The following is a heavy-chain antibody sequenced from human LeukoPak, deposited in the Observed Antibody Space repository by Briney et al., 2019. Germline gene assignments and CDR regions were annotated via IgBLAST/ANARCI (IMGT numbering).Heavy chain of an antibody. D-gene: IGHD3-16*02. Sequence: ASVKVSCKASGGTFSSYAISWVRQAPGQGLEWMGGIIPIFGTANYAQKFQGRVTITADESTSTAYMELSSLRYEDTAVYYCARGGIVGSAFDIWGQGTMVTVSS. CDR2: IIPIFGTA. J-gene: IGHJ3*02. CDR1: GGTFSSYA. V-gene: IGHV1-69*13. CDR3: ARGGIVGSAFDI.